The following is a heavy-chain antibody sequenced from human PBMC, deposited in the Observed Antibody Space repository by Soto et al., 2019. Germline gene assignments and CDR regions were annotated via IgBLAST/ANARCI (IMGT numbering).Heavy chain of an antibody. V-gene: IGHV3-23*01. CDR1: GFTFSSYA. CDR2: ISGSGGST. CDR3: ARVKQQLVHDFDY. Sequence: PGGSLRLSCAASGFTFSSYAMSWVRQAPGKGLEWVSAISGSGGSTYYADSVKGRFTISRDNSKNTLYLQMNSLRSEDTAVYYCARVKQQLVHDFDYWGQGTLVTVSS. D-gene: IGHD6-13*01. J-gene: IGHJ4*02.